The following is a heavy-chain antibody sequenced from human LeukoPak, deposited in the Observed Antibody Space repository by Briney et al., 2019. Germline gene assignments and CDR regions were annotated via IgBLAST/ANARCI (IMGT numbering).Heavy chain of an antibody. V-gene: IGHV4-4*07. Sequence: PSETLSLTCTVSGGSISSYYWSWIRQPAGKGLEWIGRIYTSGSTNYNPSLKSRVTMSVDTPKNQFSLKLSSVTAADTAVYYCARDGLYDFWSGDATYNWFDPWGQGTLVTVSS. CDR1: GGSISSYY. J-gene: IGHJ5*02. CDR3: ARDGLYDFWSGDATYNWFDP. CDR2: IYTSGST. D-gene: IGHD3-3*01.